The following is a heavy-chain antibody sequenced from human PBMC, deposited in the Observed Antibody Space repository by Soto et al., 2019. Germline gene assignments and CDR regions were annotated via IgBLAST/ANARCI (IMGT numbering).Heavy chain of an antibody. J-gene: IGHJ4*02. CDR1: GFTFSSYA. D-gene: IGHD6-19*01. CDR3: ARPPQYSSGWTFDY. Sequence: EVQLLESGGGLVQPGGSLRLSCAASGFTFSSYAMSWVRQAPGKGLEWVSAISGSGGSTYYADSVKGRFTISRDNSKNTLYLQLNSLRAEDTAVYYCARPPQYSSGWTFDYWGQGTLVTVSS. V-gene: IGHV3-23*01. CDR2: ISGSGGST.